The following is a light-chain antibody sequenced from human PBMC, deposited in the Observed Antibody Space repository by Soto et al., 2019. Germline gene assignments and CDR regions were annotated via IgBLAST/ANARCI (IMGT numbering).Light chain of an antibody. CDR3: CSYAATFSV. Sequence: SYELTQPPSVSVSPGQTASITCSGDKLGDQYACWYQQKPGQSPVLVIYQDSKRPSGIPERFSGSKSGNTASLTISGLQAEDEADYFCCSYAATFSVFGGGTKVTVL. CDR2: QDS. CDR1: KLGDQY. V-gene: IGLV3-1*01. J-gene: IGLJ3*02.